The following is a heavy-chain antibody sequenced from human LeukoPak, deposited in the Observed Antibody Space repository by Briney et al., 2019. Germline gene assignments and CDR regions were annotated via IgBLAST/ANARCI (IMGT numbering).Heavy chain of an antibody. CDR3: AKVSAKTTVTFFDY. D-gene: IGHD4-17*01. CDR2: ISGSGVST. J-gene: IGHJ4*02. V-gene: IGHV3-23*01. CDR1: VFTFSSYA. Sequence: GGSLRLSCAPSVFTFSSYAMSWGRQAPEKGVEWVSAISGSGVSTYYADSVKGRFTISRDNSRNTLYLQVNSLRAEDTAVYYCAKVSAKTTVTFFDYWGQGTLVTVSS.